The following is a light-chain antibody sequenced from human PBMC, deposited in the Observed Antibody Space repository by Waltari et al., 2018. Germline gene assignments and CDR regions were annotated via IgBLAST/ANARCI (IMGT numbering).Light chain of an antibody. CDR2: DAS. V-gene: IGKV3-11*01. CDR1: QSVGSS. Sequence: EIVLTQSPATLSLSPGERATLSCRASQSVGSSLAWDQQNPGQAPRLVIYDASNPATGVPARFSGSGSGTDFTLTITSLEPEDFAVYYCQQRDSWPLTFGGGTKVEIK. J-gene: IGKJ4*02. CDR3: QQRDSWPLT.